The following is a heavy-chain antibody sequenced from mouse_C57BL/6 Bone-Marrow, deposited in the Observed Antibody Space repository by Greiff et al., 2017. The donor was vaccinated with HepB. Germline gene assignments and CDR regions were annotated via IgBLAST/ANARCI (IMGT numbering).Heavy chain of an antibody. CDR3: ARNLDSSGPPWFAY. V-gene: IGHV3-6*01. D-gene: IGHD3-2*02. CDR1: GYSITSGYY. CDR2: ISYDGSN. Sequence: ESGPGLVKPSQSLSLTCSVTGYSITSGYYWNWIRQFLGNKLEWMGYISYDGSNNYNPSLKNRISITRDTSKNQFFLKLNSVTTEDTATYYCARNLDSSGPPWFAYWGQGTLVTVSA. J-gene: IGHJ3*01.